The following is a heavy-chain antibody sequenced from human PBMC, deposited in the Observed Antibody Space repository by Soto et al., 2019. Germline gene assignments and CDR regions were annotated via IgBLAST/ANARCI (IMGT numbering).Heavy chain of an antibody. J-gene: IGHJ4*02. CDR1: GFSLSTSGVG. CDR2: IYWDDDK. V-gene: IGHV2-5*02. D-gene: IGHD6-6*01. Sequence: QITLKESGPTLVKPTQTLTLTCTFSGFSLSTSGVGVGWVRQPPGKALEWLALIYWDDDKRYSPSLKSRLTITKDTSKNQVVLTMTNMDPVDTATYYCAHRTQSSSSLGQLDYWGQGTLVTVSS. CDR3: AHRTQSSSSLGQLDY.